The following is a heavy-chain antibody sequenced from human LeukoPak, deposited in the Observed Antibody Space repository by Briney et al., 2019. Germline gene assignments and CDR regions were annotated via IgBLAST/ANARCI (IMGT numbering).Heavy chain of an antibody. J-gene: IGHJ3*02. CDR3: ARDGVRGGAFDI. CDR2: IYPNSAAT. D-gene: IGHD2-21*01. V-gene: IGHV1-2*06. CDR1: GYTFTGYY. Sequence: GASVKVSCKASGYTFTGYYLHWVRQAPGQGLEWLGRIYPNSAATNYAQKFEGRVTMTRDTSLSTAYMELSRLRSDDTAVYYCARDGVRGGAFDIWGQGTMVTVSS.